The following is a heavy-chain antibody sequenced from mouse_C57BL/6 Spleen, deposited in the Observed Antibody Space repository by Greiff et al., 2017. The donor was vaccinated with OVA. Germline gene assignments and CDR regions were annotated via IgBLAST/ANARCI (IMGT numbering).Heavy chain of an antibody. CDR1: GFTFSDYG. CDR2: ISSGSSTI. Sequence: EVTLVESGGGLVKPGGSLKLSCAASGFTFSDYGMHWVRQAPEKGLEWVAYISSGSSTIYYADTVKGRFTISRDNAKNTLFLQMTSLRSEDTAMYYGARGDYDVFAYWGQGTLVTVSA. D-gene: IGHD2-4*01. CDR3: ARGDYDVFAY. V-gene: IGHV5-17*01. J-gene: IGHJ3*01.